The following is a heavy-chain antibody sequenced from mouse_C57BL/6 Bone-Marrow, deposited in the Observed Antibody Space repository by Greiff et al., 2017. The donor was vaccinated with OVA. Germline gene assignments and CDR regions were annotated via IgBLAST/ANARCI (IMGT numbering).Heavy chain of an antibody. CDR3: ARTGFAY. CDR2: IDPSDSYT. V-gene: IGHV1-69*01. J-gene: IGHJ3*01. Sequence: QVQLQQPGAELVMPGASVKLSCKASGYTFTSYWMHWVKQRPGQGLEWIGEIDPSDSYTNYNQKFKGKSTLTVDKSSSTAYMQLSSLTSEDSAVYYCARTGFAYWGQGTLGTVSA. CDR1: GYTFTSYW.